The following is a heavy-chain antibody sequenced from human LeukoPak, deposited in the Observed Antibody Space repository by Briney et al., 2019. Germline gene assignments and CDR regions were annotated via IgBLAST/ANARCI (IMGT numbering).Heavy chain of an antibody. J-gene: IGHJ4*02. CDR2: INHSGST. CDR3: ARLGMVRGVMTH. CDR1: VGSFSNYY. V-gene: IGHV4-34*01. D-gene: IGHD3-10*01. Sequence: PSETLSLTCAVYVGSFSNYYWNWIRQPPGKGLEWIGEINHSGSTNYNPSLKSRVTISVDTSKNQFSLKLSSVTAADTAVYYRARLGMVRGVMTHWGQGTLVTVSS.